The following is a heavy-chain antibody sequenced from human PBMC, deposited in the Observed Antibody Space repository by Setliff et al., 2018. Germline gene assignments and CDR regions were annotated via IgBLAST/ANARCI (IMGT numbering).Heavy chain of an antibody. CDR2: INPIFGTT. D-gene: IGHD3-10*01. CDR1: RGSFSSNG. Sequence: SVKVPCKASRGSFSSNGISWVRQAPRQGLEWMGGINPIFGTTNYAQKSQGRVTITTDESTSTAYMDLSSLTSDDTALYYCAREKGYYNSGRYKYWFDPWGQGTLVTVSS. J-gene: IGHJ5*02. CDR3: AREKGYYNSGRYKYWFDP. V-gene: IGHV1-69*05.